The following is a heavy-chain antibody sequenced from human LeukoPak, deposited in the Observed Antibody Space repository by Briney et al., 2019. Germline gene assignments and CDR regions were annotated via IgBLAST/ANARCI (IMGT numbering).Heavy chain of an antibody. V-gene: IGHV4-59*01. Sequence: PSETLSLTCTVSGGSISSYYWSWIRQPPGKGLEWSGYIYYSGSTNYNPSLKSRVTISVDTSKNQFSLKLSSVTAADTAVYYCARGPIVVVPAAIPYWYFDLWGRGTLVTVSS. CDR3: ARGPIVVVPAAIPYWYFDL. J-gene: IGHJ2*01. D-gene: IGHD2-2*01. CDR1: GGSISSYY. CDR2: IYYSGST.